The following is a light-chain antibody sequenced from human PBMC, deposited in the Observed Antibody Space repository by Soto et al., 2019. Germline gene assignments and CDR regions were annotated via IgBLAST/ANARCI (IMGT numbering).Light chain of an antibody. J-gene: IGLJ2*01. V-gene: IGLV1-44*01. CDR1: SSNIGSTT. CDR3: AAWDDSLNAVV. CDR2: NNN. Sequence: QSVLTQPPSASGTPGQRVTIACSGSSSNIGSTTVKWYQQLPGTAPKLLIYNNNQRPSGVPARFSGSKSGASASLAISGVHYEDEDDYYCAAWDDSLNAVVFGGGTKLTVL.